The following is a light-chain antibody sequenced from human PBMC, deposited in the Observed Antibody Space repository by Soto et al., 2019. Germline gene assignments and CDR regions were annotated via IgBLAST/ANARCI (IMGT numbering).Light chain of an antibody. J-gene: IGKJ5*01. CDR1: QSLLHRNGYSL. V-gene: IGKV2-28*01. CDR3: MQALQTPLT. CDR2: LGS. Sequence: DILMTQSPLSLPVTPGEPASISCRSSQSLLHRNGYSLLHWYLQKPGQSPQLLIFLGSNRASGVPDRFSGSGSGTDFTLKIIGVEAEDVGVYYCMQALQTPLTFGQGTRLEIK.